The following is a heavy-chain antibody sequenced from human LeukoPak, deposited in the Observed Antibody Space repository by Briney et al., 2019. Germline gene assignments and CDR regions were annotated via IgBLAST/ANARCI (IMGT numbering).Heavy chain of an antibody. CDR1: GGSISSSSYY. CDR3: AEGGYYYDSSGSRGDALDI. V-gene: IGHV4-39*01. J-gene: IGHJ3*02. CDR2: IYYSGST. Sequence: PSETLSLTCTVSGGSISSSSYYWGWIRQPPGKGLEWIGSIYYSGSTHYNPSLKSRVTISVDTSKNQFSLKLSSVTAADTAVYYCAEGGYYYDSSGSRGDALDIWGQGTMVTVSS. D-gene: IGHD3-22*01.